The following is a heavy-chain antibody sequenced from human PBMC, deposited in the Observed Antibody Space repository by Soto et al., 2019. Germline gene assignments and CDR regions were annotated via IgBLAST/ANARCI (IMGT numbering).Heavy chain of an antibody. D-gene: IGHD1-26*01. CDR1: GFTFSGSA. CDR2: IRSKANSYAT. CDR3: TYVGATGGY. Sequence: GGSLRLSCAASGFTFSGSAMHWVRQASGKGLEWVGRIRSKANSYATADAASVKGRFTISRDDSKNTAYLQMNSLKTEDTAGYYCTYVGATGGYWGQGTLVTVSS. V-gene: IGHV3-73*01. J-gene: IGHJ4*02.